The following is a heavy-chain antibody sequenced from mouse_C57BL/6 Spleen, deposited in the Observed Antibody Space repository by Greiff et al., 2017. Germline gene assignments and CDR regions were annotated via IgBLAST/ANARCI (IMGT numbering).Heavy chain of an antibody. CDR2: ISSGGDYI. Sequence: EVQRVESGEGLVKPGGSLKLSCAASGFTFSSYAMSWVRQTPEKRLEWVAYISSGGDYIYYADTVKGRFTISRDNARNTLYLQMSSLKSEDTAMYYCTRGPYGSSNWYFDVWGTGTTVTVSS. J-gene: IGHJ1*03. CDR1: GFTFSSYA. D-gene: IGHD1-1*01. CDR3: TRGPYGSSNWYFDV. V-gene: IGHV5-9-1*02.